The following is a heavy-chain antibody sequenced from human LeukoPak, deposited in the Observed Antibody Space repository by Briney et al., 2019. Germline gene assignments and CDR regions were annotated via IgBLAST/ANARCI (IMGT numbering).Heavy chain of an antibody. CDR1: GGSISSYY. CDR3: ARDQRIVEATTIDY. Sequence: SQTLSLTCTVSGGSISSYYWSWIRQPPGKGLEWIGIINYSGSTHYNPSLKSRVTMSVDTSRNQFSLKLSSVTAADTAVYYCARDQRIVEATTIDYWGQGTLVTVSS. D-gene: IGHD1-26*01. V-gene: IGHV4-59*12. J-gene: IGHJ4*02. CDR2: INYSGST.